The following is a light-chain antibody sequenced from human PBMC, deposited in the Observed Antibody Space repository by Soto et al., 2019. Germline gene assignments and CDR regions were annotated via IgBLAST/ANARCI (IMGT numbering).Light chain of an antibody. CDR2: RNN. V-gene: IGLV1-47*01. Sequence: QLVLTQAPSASGTPGQRVTISCSGSSSNIGSNYVYWYQQLPGTAPKLLIYRNNQRPSGVPDRFSGSKSGTSASLAISGLRSEDEADYYCASWDDSLSAVVLGGGTKLTVL. CDR3: ASWDDSLSAVV. CDR1: SSNIGSNY. J-gene: IGLJ2*01.